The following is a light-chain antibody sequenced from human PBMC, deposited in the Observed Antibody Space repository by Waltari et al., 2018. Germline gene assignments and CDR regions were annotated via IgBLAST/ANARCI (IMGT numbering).Light chain of an antibody. J-gene: IGKJ3*01. CDR1: QDVSRY. CDR2: DAS. Sequence: ETVLTQSPGTLSLSPGERATLSCRASQDVSRYLAWYQQKPGQAPRLLIYDASNRATGIPARFSGSGSGTDFTLTISSLQPEDFAVYFCQQRGDWPPFTFGPGTRVDMK. CDR3: QQRGDWPPFT. V-gene: IGKV3-11*01.